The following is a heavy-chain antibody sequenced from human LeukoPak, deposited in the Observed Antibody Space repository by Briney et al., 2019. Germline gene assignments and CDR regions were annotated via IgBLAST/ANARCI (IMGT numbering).Heavy chain of an antibody. CDR1: GGSISSSSYY. Sequence: PSETLSLTCTVSGGSISSSSYYWGWIRQPPGKGLEWIGSIYYSGSTYYNPSLKSRVTISVDTSKNQFSLKLSSVTAADTAVYYCARQGYSYGYDDYWGQGTLVTVSS. D-gene: IGHD5-18*01. CDR3: ARQGYSYGYDDY. V-gene: IGHV4-39*01. CDR2: IYYSGST. J-gene: IGHJ4*02.